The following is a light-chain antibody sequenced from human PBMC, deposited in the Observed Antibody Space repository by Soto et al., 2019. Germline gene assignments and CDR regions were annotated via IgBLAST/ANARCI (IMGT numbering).Light chain of an antibody. CDR1: QSVGAF. V-gene: IGKV3-11*01. J-gene: IGKJ5*01. CDR3: KQRSSWPPIT. CDR2: DAS. Sequence: EILLTQSPATLSLSPGEGATLSCRSSQSVGAFLAWYQQRPGQAPRLLVYDASNRATGIPARFSGSGSGTDFTLTISSLEPEDFAVYYCKQRSSWPPITFGQGTRLEI.